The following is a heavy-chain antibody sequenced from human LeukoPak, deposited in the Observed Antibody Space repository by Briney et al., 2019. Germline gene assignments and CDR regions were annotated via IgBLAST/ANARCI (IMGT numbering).Heavy chain of an antibody. CDR1: GGSFSNYY. D-gene: IGHD3-16*01. CDR3: ARDQLGDAVD. CDR2: IFYSGDT. Sequence: TSETLSLTCTVSGGSFSNYYWTWIRQSPGRGLEWIGYIFYSGDTNYNPSLKSRVIMSLDTSKNQFSLSLNSVTAADTAVYYCARDQLGDAVDRGQGTMVTVSS. V-gene: IGHV4-59*01. J-gene: IGHJ3*01.